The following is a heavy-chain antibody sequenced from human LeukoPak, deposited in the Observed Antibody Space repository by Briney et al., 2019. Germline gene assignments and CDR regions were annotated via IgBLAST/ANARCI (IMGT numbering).Heavy chain of an antibody. V-gene: IGHV1-69*13. CDR3: ARKNVVVVAATFWFDP. D-gene: IGHD2-15*01. CDR2: IIPIFGTA. Sequence: SVKVSCKASGYTLTSYGISWVRQAPGQGLEWMGGIIPIFGTANYAQKFQGRVTITADESTSTAYMELSSLRSEDTAVYYCARKNVVVVAATFWFDPWGQGTLVTVSS. J-gene: IGHJ5*02. CDR1: GYTLTSYG.